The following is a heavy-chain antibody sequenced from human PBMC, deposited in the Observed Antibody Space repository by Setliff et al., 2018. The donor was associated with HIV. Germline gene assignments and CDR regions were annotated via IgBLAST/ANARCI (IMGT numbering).Heavy chain of an antibody. CDR2: IDHSGST. J-gene: IGHJ3*02. CDR1: GGSISSSNW. V-gene: IGHV4-4*02. CDR3: ARGTDSSGYYPSLDAFDI. Sequence: PSETLSLTCAVSGGSISSSNWWSWIRQPPGKGLEWIGEIDHSGSTNYNPSLKSRVTISVDKSKNQFSLKLSSVTAADTAVYYCARGTDSSGYYPSLDAFDIWGQGTMVTVSS. D-gene: IGHD3-22*01.